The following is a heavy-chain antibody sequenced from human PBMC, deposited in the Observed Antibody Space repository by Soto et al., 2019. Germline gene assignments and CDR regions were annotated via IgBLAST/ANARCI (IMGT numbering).Heavy chain of an antibody. CDR3: ASLNSSSRRAPLDY. CDR1: GGSFSGYY. Sequence: SETLSLTCAVYGGSFSGYYWSWIRQPPGKGLEWIGEINHSGSTNYNPSLKSRVTISVDTSKNQFSLKLSSVTAADTAVYYCASLNSSSRRAPLDYWGQGTLVTVSS. J-gene: IGHJ4*02. D-gene: IGHD6-13*01. V-gene: IGHV4-34*01. CDR2: INHSGST.